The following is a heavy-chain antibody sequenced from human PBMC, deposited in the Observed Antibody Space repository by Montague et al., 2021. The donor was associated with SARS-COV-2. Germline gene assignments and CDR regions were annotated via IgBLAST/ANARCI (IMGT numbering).Heavy chain of an antibody. Sequence: SLSLTCTVSVGSISSGGYYWSWIRQHPGKGLEWIGYIYYSGSTYYNPSLKSRVTISVDTSKNQFSLKLSSVTAADTAVYYCARVRGGFLEWLFYFDYWGQGTLVTGSA. CDR3: ARVRGGFLEWLFYFDY. D-gene: IGHD3-3*01. J-gene: IGHJ4*02. V-gene: IGHV4-31*03. CDR2: IYYSGST. CDR1: VGSISSGGYY.